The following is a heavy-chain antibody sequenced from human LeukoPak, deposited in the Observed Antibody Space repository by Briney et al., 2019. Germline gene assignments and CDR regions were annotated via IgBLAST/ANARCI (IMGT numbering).Heavy chain of an antibody. J-gene: IGHJ6*02. V-gene: IGHV1-18*01. CDR3: ARDEQWLVPISRPFYGMDV. D-gene: IGHD6-19*01. CDR2: INTYNGNT. CDR1: GYTFTSSG. Sequence: ASVKVSCKASGYTFTSSGISWVRQAPGQELEWMGWINTYNGNTNYAQKLQGRVTMTTDTPTSTAYMELRSLRSDDTAVYYCARDEQWLVPISRPFYGMDVWGQGTTVTVSS.